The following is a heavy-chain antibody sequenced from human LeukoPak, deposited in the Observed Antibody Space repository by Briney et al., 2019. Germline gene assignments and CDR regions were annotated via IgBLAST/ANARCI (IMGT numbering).Heavy chain of an antibody. CDR2: IGNSGSTI. D-gene: IGHD1-26*01. Sequence: PGGSLRLSCAASGFTLSSYWMSWVRQAPGKGLEWISYIGNSGSTIYYADSVKGRFTISRDNAKNSLYLHMNSLRAEDTAVYYCARNRYSGSFGYWGQGTLVTVSS. CDR3: ARNRYSGSFGY. V-gene: IGHV3-48*03. J-gene: IGHJ4*02. CDR1: GFTLSSYW.